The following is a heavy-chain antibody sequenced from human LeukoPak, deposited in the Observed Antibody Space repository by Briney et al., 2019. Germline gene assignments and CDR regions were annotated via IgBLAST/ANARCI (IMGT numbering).Heavy chain of an antibody. CDR2: IDEHGTTV. D-gene: IGHD3-10*01. Sequence: GGSLRLSCAASGFTFSRYWVHWVRRAPGEGLVWVSRIDEHGTTVDYADSVRDRFTISRDNAKNTLYLHMNSLRAEDTAMYYCARDVGGAGSHWGQGSLVTVSS. J-gene: IGHJ4*02. CDR1: GFTFSRYW. V-gene: IGHV3-74*01. CDR3: ARDVGGAGSH.